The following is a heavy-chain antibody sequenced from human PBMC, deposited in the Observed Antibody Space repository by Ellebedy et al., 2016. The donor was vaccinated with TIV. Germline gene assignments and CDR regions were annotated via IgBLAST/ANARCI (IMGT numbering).Heavy chain of an antibody. J-gene: IGHJ4*02. CDR3: ARDPAQEDFGAIDY. CDR2: IWHDGNTK. Sequence: GGSLRLXXAASGFTFSRYGMHWVRQTPGKGLEWVAVIWHDGNTKNYAVSLKGRFTISRDNSKNMLNLQMNSLRAEDSAVYYCARDPAQEDFGAIDYWGQGTLVTVSS. D-gene: IGHD3-16*01. CDR1: GFTFSRYG. V-gene: IGHV3-33*01.